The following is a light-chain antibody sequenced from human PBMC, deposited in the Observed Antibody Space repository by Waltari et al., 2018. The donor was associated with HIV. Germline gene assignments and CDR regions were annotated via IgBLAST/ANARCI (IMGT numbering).Light chain of an antibody. CDR3: SSYTSSSVV. CDR1: SSDAGGYNY. V-gene: IGLV2-14*03. Sequence: QSALTQPASVSGSPGQSITISCTGTSSDAGGYNYVSWYQQHPGKAPKLMIYDVSNRPSGVSNRFSGSKSGNTDSLTISGLQAEDEADYYCSSYTSSSVVFGGGTKLTVL. CDR2: DVS. J-gene: IGLJ2*01.